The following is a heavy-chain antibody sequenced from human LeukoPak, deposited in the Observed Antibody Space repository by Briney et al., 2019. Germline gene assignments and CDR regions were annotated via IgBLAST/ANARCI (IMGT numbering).Heavy chain of an antibody. CDR3: ARLYGDYEPAWFDP. V-gene: IGHV4-34*01. CDR1: GGSFSGYY. D-gene: IGHD4-17*01. CDR2: INHSGST. J-gene: IGHJ5*02. Sequence: SETLSLTCAVYGGSFSGYYWSWIRQPPGKGLEWIGEINHSGSTNYNPSLKSRVTISVDTSKNQFSLKLSSVTAADTAVYYCARLYGDYEPAWFDPWGQGTLVTVSS.